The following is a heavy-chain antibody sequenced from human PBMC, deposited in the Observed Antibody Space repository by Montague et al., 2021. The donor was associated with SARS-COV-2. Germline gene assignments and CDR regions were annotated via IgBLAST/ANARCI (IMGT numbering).Heavy chain of an antibody. Sequence: PALVKPTQTLTLTCTFSGFSLSTSGMRASWIHRPPGKALEWLARIDWDDDKFYSTSLKTRLTISKDTSKNQVVLTMTSMDPVDTATYYCARENYDILTGTTLGLDYWGQGTLVTVSS. CDR3: ARENYDILTGTTLGLDY. D-gene: IGHD3-9*01. J-gene: IGHJ4*02. CDR1: GFSLSTSGMR. V-gene: IGHV2-70*04. CDR2: IDWDDDK.